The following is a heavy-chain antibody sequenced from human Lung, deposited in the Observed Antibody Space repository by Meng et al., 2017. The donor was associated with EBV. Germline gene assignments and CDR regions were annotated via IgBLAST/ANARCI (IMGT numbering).Heavy chain of an antibody. CDR2: INHSGST. D-gene: IGHD6-13*01. Sequence: QVQLQQWGAGLLKASETRSLICFVYGGSFSAYNWRWLRQPPGKGLEWIGEINHSGSTNYNPSLKSRVTVSVDTSKNQFPLKLSSVTAADTAVYYCARGGWSSSWGNWGQGTLVTVSS. J-gene: IGHJ4*02. CDR3: ARGGWSSSWGN. CDR1: GGSFSAYN. V-gene: IGHV4-34*01.